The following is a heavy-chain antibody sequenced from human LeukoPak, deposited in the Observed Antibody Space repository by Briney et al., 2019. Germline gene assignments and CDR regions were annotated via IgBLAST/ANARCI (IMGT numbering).Heavy chain of an antibody. CDR1: GFTFSSYA. J-gene: IGHJ4*02. V-gene: IGHV3-23*01. D-gene: IGHD3-10*01. Sequence: GGSLRLSCAASGFTFSSYAMSWVRQAPGKGLEWVSAISGSGGSTYYADSVKGRFTISRDNSKNTLYLQMNSLRAEDTAVYYCATAYYYGSVIDYWGQGTLVTVSS. CDR2: ISGSGGST. CDR3: ATAYYYGSVIDY.